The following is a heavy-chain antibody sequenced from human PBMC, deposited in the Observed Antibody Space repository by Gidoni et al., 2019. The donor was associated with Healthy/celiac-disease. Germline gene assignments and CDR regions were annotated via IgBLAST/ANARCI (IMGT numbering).Heavy chain of an antibody. J-gene: IGHJ4*02. CDR1: GGSISSSSYF. Sequence: QLQLQESGPGLVKPSETLSLPCTVSGGSISSSSYFWGWIRQPPGKGLEWIGSIYYSGSTYYNPSLKSRVTISVDTSKNQFSLKLSSVTAADTAVYYCARIAAAGARLPGQLDYWGQGTLVTVSS. CDR2: IYYSGST. D-gene: IGHD6-13*01. CDR3: ARIAAAGARLPGQLDY. V-gene: IGHV4-39*01.